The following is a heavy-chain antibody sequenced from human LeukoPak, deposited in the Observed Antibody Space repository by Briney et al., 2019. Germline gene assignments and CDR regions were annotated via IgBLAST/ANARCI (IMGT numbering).Heavy chain of an antibody. CDR1: GFTFSSHW. CDR2: IKHDGSEK. Sequence: GGSLRLSCAASGFTFSSHWMTWVRQAPGKGLEWVANIKHDGSEKYYVDSVKGRFTISRDNAKNSLYLHMDSLRAEDSAVYYCARGARQSDYWGQGTLVTVSP. D-gene: IGHD6-6*01. J-gene: IGHJ4*02. CDR3: ARGARQSDY. V-gene: IGHV3-7*01.